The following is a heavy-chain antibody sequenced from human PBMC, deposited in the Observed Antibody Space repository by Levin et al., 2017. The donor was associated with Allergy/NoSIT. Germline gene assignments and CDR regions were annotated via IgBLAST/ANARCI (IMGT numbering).Heavy chain of an antibody. CDR2: IIPIFGTA. CDR1: GGTFSSYA. Sequence: ASVKVSCKASGGTFSSYAISWVRQAPGQGLEWMGGIIPIFGTANYAQKFQGRVTITADKSTSTAYMELSSLRSEDTAVYYCARAGVVVVAATPPDEYFQHWGQGTLVTVSS. V-gene: IGHV1-69*06. J-gene: IGHJ1*01. CDR3: ARAGVVVVAATPPDEYFQH. D-gene: IGHD2-15*01.